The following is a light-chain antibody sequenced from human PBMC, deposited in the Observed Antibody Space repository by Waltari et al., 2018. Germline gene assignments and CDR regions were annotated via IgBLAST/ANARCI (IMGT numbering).Light chain of an antibody. V-gene: IGLV2-14*01. CDR2: EVS. CDR3: SSYTSSSTPYVV. CDR1: SSDVGGYNY. J-gene: IGLJ2*01. Sequence: QSALTQPASVSGSPGQSLPISCTGTSSDVGGYNYVPWYQQHPGKAPKLMIYEVSNRPSGVSNRFSGSKSGNTASLTISGLQAEDEADYYCSSYTSSSTPYVVFGGGTKLTVL.